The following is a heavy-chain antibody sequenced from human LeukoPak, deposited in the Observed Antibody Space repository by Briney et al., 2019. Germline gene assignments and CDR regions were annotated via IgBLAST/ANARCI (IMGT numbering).Heavy chain of an antibody. CDR3: ARDSTNWFDY. CDR1: GFTFNTYT. CDR2: ITSSSGSI. D-gene: IGHD2-2*01. J-gene: IGHJ4*02. Sequence: GGSLRLSCAASGFTFNTYTMNWVRQAPGKGLEWVSSITSSSGSIYYADSVKGRFTISRDNAKNSLYLQMYSLRAEDTAVYYCARDSTNWFDYWGQGTLVTVSS. V-gene: IGHV3-21*01.